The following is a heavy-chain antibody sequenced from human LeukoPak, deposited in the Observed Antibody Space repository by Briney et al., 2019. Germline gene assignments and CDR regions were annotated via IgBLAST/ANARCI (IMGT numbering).Heavy chain of an antibody. J-gene: IGHJ4*02. CDR3: ARGPDTVTTFDY. CDR1: GFTFSSYS. D-gene: IGHD4-17*01. V-gene: IGHV3-21*01. Sequence: GGSLRLSCAASGFTFSSYSMNWVRQAPGKGLERGSAISSSSRYINYADSVKGRFTISSDNANNSLYLQMNSLRAEDTALYYCARGPDTVTTFDYWGQGTLVTVSS. CDR2: ISSSSRYI.